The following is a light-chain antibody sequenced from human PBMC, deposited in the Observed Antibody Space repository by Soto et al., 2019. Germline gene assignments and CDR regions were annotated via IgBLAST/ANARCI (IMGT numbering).Light chain of an antibody. Sequence: EIVLTQSPATLSLSPGERATLSCRASQSISSYLAWYQQKPGQAPRLLIYDASNRATGIPARFSGGGTGTDFPLTISSLEPEDFALYYCQQRSNWPPTFGGGTKVEIK. V-gene: IGKV3-11*01. CDR3: QQRSNWPPT. J-gene: IGKJ4*01. CDR2: DAS. CDR1: QSISSY.